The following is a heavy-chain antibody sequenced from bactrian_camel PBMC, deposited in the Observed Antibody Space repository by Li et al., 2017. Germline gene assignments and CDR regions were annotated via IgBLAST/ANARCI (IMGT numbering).Heavy chain of an antibody. J-gene: IGHJ4*01. Sequence: DVQLVESGGGLVQPGGSLRLSCSASGFKFSSYDMSWVRQAPGTGLEWISDINRDDGTTGYADSVKGRFTISRDNAKNTLDLQMNSLKTEDTAVYYCATNRWNLGSSFPHWGQGTQVTVS. CDR1: GFKFSSYD. CDR2: INRDDGTT. V-gene: IGHV3S40*01. D-gene: IGHD7*01. CDR3: ATNRWNLGSSFPH.